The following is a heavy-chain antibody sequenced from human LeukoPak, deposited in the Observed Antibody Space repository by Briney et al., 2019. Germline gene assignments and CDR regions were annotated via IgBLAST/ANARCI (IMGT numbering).Heavy chain of an antibody. D-gene: IGHD3-10*01. Sequence: SETLSLTCTVSGGSISSYCLSWLRQPPGKGLEYVGYTHYSGSTNYNPSLKSRGAISLDTSGNQFSLKVRCGPAADTAVDYCSGLRRTMVRASTRFDSWGPGTLVTVS. V-gene: IGHV4-59*01. CDR1: GGSISSYC. CDR2: THYSGST. CDR3: SGLRRTMVRASTRFDS. J-gene: IGHJ4*02.